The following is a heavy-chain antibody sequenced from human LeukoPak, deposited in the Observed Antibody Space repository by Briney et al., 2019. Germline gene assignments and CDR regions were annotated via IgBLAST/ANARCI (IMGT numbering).Heavy chain of an antibody. V-gene: IGHV4-4*02. Sequence: SGTLSLTCAVSGGSISSSNWWSWVRQPPGKGLEWIGSIYHSGSTYYNPSLKSRVTISVDTSKNQFSLKLSSVTAADTAVYYCARKLVAAAYFDYWGQGTLVTVSS. CDR1: GGSISSSNW. D-gene: IGHD6-13*01. J-gene: IGHJ4*02. CDR2: IYHSGST. CDR3: ARKLVAAAYFDY.